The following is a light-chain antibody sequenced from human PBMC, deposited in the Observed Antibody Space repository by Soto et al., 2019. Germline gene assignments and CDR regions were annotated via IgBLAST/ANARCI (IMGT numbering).Light chain of an antibody. V-gene: IGLV2-14*03. Sequence: QSVLTQPASVSGSPGQSIAISCTGTSSAVGGYNYVSWYQQHPGKAPKLMIYDVTTRPSGVSNRFSGSKSGNTAALTISGLQAEDEADYYCSSYTSDTTGVFGTGTKLTVL. CDR3: SSYTSDTTGV. CDR1: SSAVGGYNY. J-gene: IGLJ1*01. CDR2: DVT.